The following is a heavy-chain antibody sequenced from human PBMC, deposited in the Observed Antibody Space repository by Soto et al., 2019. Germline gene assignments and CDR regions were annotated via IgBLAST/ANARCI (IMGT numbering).Heavy chain of an antibody. CDR3: TRDKNGWEQLIDY. V-gene: IGHV3-11*05. D-gene: IGHD1-26*01. Sequence: GGSLRLSCASSGCAFSNYYMSWIRQAPGKGLEWISYISTSSSYTNYADSVKGRFTISRDNAKNSLYLQMNSLRAEDTAVYYCTRDKNGWEQLIDYWGQGALVTVSS. J-gene: IGHJ4*02. CDR1: GCAFSNYY. CDR2: ISTSSSYT.